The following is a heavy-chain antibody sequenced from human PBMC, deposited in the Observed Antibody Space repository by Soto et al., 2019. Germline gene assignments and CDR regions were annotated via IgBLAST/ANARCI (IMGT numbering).Heavy chain of an antibody. CDR2: INAGNGNT. Sequence: GASVKVSCKASAYTFTSYDINWVRQATGQRLEWMGWINAGNGNTKYSQKFQGRVTITRDTSASTAYMELSSLRSEDTAVYYCARSIVVVTALDYWGQGTLVTVSS. CDR1: AYTFTSYD. CDR3: ARSIVVVTALDY. J-gene: IGHJ4*02. V-gene: IGHV1-3*01. D-gene: IGHD2-21*02.